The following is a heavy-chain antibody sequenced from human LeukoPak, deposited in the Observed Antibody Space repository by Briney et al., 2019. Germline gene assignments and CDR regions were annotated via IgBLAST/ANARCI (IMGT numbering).Heavy chain of an antibody. CDR1: GFTFSSYG. Sequence: GGSLRLSCAASGFTFSSYGMHWVRQAPGKGLEWVAFIRYDGSNKYYADSVKGRFTISRDNSKNTLYLQMNSLRAEDTAVYYCAKGFHYYDSSGTPYYFDYWGQGTLVTVSS. D-gene: IGHD3-22*01. V-gene: IGHV3-30*02. CDR2: IRYDGSNK. J-gene: IGHJ4*02. CDR3: AKGFHYYDSSGTPYYFDY.